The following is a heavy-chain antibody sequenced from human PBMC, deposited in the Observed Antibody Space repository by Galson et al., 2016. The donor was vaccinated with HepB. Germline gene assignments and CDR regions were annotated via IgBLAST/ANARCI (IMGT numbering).Heavy chain of an antibody. D-gene: IGHD3-22*01. CDR3: ARGTKWYDVSGYFDL. CDR2: LYPADGT. V-gene: IGHV3-53*01. CDR1: DFRVSDHF. Sequence: SLRLSCAVSDFRVSDHFMIWVRQAPGKGLEWVSVLYPADGTFYDDSVKDRFFVSRDNSKNTFFLQMNSLRAEDTATYRCARGTKWYDVSGYFDLWGRGALVTVSS. J-gene: IGHJ2*01.